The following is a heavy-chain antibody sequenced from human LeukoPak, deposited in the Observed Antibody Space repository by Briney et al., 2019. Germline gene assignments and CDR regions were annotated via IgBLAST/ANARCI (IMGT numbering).Heavy chain of an antibody. D-gene: IGHD3-22*01. J-gene: IGHJ4*02. CDR1: GYTFTAYY. Sequence: ASVKVSCKASGYTFTAYYIHWVRQAPGQGPEWVGWINPNSGGTKYTQNFQGRVTMTRDTSISTAYMELSRLRSDDTAVYYCARTYRYYDSSGYYNYWGQGTLVTVSS. CDR3: ARTYRYYDSSGYYNY. V-gene: IGHV1-2*02. CDR2: INPNSGGT.